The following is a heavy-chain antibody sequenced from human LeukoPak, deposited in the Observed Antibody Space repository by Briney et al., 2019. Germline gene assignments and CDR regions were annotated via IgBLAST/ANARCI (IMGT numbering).Heavy chain of an antibody. CDR1: GFTFRSYA. D-gene: IGHD3-9*01. CDR2: ISGSGT. Sequence: PGGSLRLSCATSGFTFRSYAMIWVRQAPERGLQWVSGISGSGTYYADSVRGRFTISRDTSKNTLYLQMNSLRAEDTALYYCVKMGAHLASLTHFDYWGQGTLVTVSS. V-gene: IGHV3-23*01. CDR3: VKMGAHLASLTHFDY. J-gene: IGHJ4*02.